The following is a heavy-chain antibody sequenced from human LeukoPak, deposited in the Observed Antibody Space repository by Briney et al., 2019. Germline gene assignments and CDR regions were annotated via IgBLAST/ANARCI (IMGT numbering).Heavy chain of an antibody. CDR2: IYHSGST. CDR3: ARAGYYYGSGSYPIDY. CDR1: GGSISSSNW. V-gene: IGHV4-4*02. Sequence: SGTLSLACAVSGGSISSSNWWSWVRQPPGKGLEWIGEIYHSGSTNYNPSLKSRVTISVDKSKNQFSLKLSSVTAADTAVYYCARAGYYYGSGSYPIDYWGQGTLVTVSS. J-gene: IGHJ4*02. D-gene: IGHD3-10*01.